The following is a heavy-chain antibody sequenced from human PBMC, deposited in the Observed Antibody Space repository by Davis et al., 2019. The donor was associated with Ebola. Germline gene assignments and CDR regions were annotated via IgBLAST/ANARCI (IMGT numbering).Heavy chain of an antibody. D-gene: IGHD3-16*02. J-gene: IGHJ4*02. CDR1: GFTFSSYA. CDR3: ARDDEHTGRDYRHVDS. V-gene: IGHV3-48*02. Sequence: GESLKISCAASGFTFSSYAMNWFRQAPGKGLEWLSYISPTSGAIYYADPVKGRFTISRDNAKSTVYMQMNSLRDDDTAVYYCARDDEHTGRDYRHVDSWGQGTLVTVSS. CDR2: ISPTSGAI.